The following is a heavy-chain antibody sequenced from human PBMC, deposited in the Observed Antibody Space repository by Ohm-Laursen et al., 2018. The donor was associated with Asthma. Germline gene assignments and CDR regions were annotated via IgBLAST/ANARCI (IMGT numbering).Heavy chain of an antibody. CDR2: IKQDGSEK. CDR3: ARDPYYGSGSYYSGY. CDR1: GFTFSSYW. J-gene: IGHJ4*02. V-gene: IGHV3-7*01. D-gene: IGHD3-10*01. Sequence: SLRLSCAASGFTFSSYWMSWVRQAPGKGLEWVANIKQDGSEKYYVDSVKGRFTISRDNAKNSLYLQMNSLRAEDTAVYYCARDPYYGSGSYYSGYWGQGTLVTVSS.